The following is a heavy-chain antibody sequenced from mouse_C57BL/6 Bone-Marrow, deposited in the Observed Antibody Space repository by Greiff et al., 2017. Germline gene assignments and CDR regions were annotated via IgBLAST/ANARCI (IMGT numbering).Heavy chain of an antibody. CDR1: GYTFTSYW. Sequence: VQLQQPGAELVKPGASVKMSCKASGYTFTSYWITWVKQRPGQGLEWIGDIYPGSGSTNYNEKFKSKATLTVDTSSSTAYMQLSSLTSEDSAVYYCARSVIYYDYDGFAYWGQGTLVTVSA. CDR2: IYPGSGST. CDR3: ARSVIYYDYDGFAY. J-gene: IGHJ3*01. V-gene: IGHV1-55*01. D-gene: IGHD2-4*01.